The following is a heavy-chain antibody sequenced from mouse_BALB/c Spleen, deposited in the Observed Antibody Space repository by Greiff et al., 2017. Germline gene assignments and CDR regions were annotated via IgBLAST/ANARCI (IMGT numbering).Heavy chain of an antibody. CDR3: ARNYDSSFAY. CDR1: GFNIKDYY. CDR2: IDPENGNT. Sequence: VQLQQSGAELVRPGALVKLSCKASGFNIKDYYMHWVKQRPEQGLEWIGWIDPENGNTIYDPKFQGKASITADTSSNTAYLQLSSLTSEDTAVYYCARNYDSSFAYWGQGTLVTVSA. J-gene: IGHJ3*01. V-gene: IGHV14-1*02. D-gene: IGHD2-4*01.